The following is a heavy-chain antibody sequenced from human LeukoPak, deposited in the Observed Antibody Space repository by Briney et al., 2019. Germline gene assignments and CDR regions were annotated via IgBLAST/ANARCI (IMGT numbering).Heavy chain of an antibody. Sequence: PGRSLRLSCAASGFTFSSDSMNWVRQAPGKGLEWVSYISSSSSTIYYADSVKGRFTISRDNAKNSLYLQMNSLRAEDTAVYYCARGSLYGSARAIDYWGQGTLVTVSS. CDR1: GFTFSSDS. CDR2: ISSSSSTI. V-gene: IGHV3-48*01. D-gene: IGHD3-10*01. J-gene: IGHJ4*02. CDR3: ARGSLYGSARAIDY.